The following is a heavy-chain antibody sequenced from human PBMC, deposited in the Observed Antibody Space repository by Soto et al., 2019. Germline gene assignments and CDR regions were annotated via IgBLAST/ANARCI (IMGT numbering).Heavy chain of an antibody. CDR2: ISSSGTTI. V-gene: IGHV3-48*03. D-gene: IGHD5-18*01. CDR1: TFTFSNYE. Sequence: GGSLRLSCVASTFTFSNYEMNWVRQAPGKGLEWVSYISSSGTTIYYADSVKGRFTISRDNAKSTLYLQMNSLRAEDTAVYYCATLNSFGSDYWGRGTLVTVSS. CDR3: ATLNSFGSDY. J-gene: IGHJ4*02.